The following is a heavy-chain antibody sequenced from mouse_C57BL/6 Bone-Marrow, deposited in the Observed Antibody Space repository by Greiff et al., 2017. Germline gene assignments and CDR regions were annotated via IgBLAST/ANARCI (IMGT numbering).Heavy chain of an antibody. CDR1: GISITTGNYR. D-gene: IGHD2-5*01. Sequence: EVQLQESGPGLVKPSQTVFLTCTVTGISITTGNYRWSWIRQFPGNKLEWIGYIYYSGTITYNPSLTSRTTITRDTPKNQFFLEMNSLTAEDTATYYCARETGDSKGYAMDYWGQGTSVTVSS. CDR3: ARETGDSKGYAMDY. CDR2: IYYSGTI. J-gene: IGHJ4*01. V-gene: IGHV3-5*01.